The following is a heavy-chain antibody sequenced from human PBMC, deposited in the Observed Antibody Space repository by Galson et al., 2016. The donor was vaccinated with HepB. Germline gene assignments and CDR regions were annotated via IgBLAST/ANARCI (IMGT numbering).Heavy chain of an antibody. J-gene: IGHJ3*02. V-gene: IGHV3-23*01. D-gene: IGHD6-13*01. CDR1: GLTVSGDY. CDR2: ISGSGGST. Sequence: SLRLSCAVSGLTVSGDYMSWVRQAPGKGLEWVSAISGSGGSTYHADSVKGRFTISRDNDKNSLHLQMNILRAEDTALYYCARGRGSNWRDAFDIWGQGTMVTVSS. CDR3: ARGRGSNWRDAFDI.